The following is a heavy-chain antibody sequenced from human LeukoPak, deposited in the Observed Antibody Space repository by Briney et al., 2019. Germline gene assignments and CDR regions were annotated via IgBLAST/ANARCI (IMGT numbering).Heavy chain of an antibody. V-gene: IGHV1-69*05. D-gene: IGHD5-24*01. Sequence: GASVKVSCKASGGTFSSYAISWVRQAPGQGLEWMGRIIPIFGTANYAQKFQGRVTITTDESTSTAYMELSSLRSEDTAVYYCARGVPIRGYYYYMDVWGKGTTVTVSS. CDR2: IIPIFGTA. J-gene: IGHJ6*03. CDR1: GGTFSSYA. CDR3: ARGVPIRGYYYYMDV.